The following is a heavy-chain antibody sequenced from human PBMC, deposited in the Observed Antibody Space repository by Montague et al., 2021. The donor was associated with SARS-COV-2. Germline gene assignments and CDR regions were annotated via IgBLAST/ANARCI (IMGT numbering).Heavy chain of an antibody. J-gene: IGHJ6*02. D-gene: IGHD3-3*01. V-gene: IGHV4-31*03. Sequence: TLSLTCTVSGGSIGSGGYYCSWIRQHPGKGLEWIGYIYYSGSTYYNPSLKSRVTISVDTSKNQFSLKLSSVTAADTAVYYCARDPLKITFFGVDNYYYYGMDVWGQGTTVTVSS. CDR2: IYYSGST. CDR1: GGSIGSGGYY. CDR3: ARDPLKITFFGVDNYYYYGMDV.